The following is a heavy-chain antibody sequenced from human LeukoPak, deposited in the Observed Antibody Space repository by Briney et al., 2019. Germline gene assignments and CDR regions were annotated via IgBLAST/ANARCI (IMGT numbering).Heavy chain of an antibody. J-gene: IGHJ6*03. D-gene: IGHD3-10*01. CDR3: AAPPHYGSGSYHYYYYMDV. CDR1: RFTFDDYA. Sequence: GGSLRLSCAASRFTFDDYAMHWVRQAPGKGLEWVSLISGDGGSTYYADSVKGRFTISRDNSKNSLYLQMNSLRTEDTALYYCAAPPHYGSGSYHYYYYMDVWGKGTTVTVSS. V-gene: IGHV3-43*02. CDR2: ISGDGGST.